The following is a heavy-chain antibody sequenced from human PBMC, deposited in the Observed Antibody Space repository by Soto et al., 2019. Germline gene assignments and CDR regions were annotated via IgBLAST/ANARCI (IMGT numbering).Heavy chain of an antibody. D-gene: IGHD5-12*01. CDR2: IYWDDDK. Sequence: QITLKESGPTLVQPTQTLTLTCTFSGFSLSTSGVGVGWIRQPPGKALEWLALIYWDDDKRYSPSLKSRLTITKDTSKNQVVLTMTNMYPVDTATYYCAHVYGGYDNFDYWGQGTLFTVSS. V-gene: IGHV2-5*02. CDR1: GFSLSTSGVG. CDR3: AHVYGGYDNFDY. J-gene: IGHJ4*02.